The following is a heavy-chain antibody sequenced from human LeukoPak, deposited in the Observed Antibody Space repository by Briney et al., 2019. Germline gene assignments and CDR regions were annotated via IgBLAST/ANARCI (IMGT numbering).Heavy chain of an antibody. Sequence: GASVKVSCKASGYTFTSYAMHWVRQAPGQRLEWMGWIDAGNGNTKYSQKFQGRVTITRDTSASTAYMELSSLRSEDTAVYYCARLKITMVRGVIIQNFDYWGQGTLVTVSS. CDR1: GYTFTSYA. CDR3: ARLKITMVRGVIIQNFDY. V-gene: IGHV1-3*01. J-gene: IGHJ4*02. CDR2: IDAGNGNT. D-gene: IGHD3-10*01.